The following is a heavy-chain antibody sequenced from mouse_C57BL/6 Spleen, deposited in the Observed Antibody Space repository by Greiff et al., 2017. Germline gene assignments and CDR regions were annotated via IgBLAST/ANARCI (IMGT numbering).Heavy chain of an antibody. Sequence: VQLQQPGAELVRPGSSVKLSCKASGYTFTSYWMHWVKQRPIQGLEWIGNIDPSDSETHYNQKFKDKATLTVDKSSSTAYMQLSSLTSEDSAVYYCARSGSSPRYYFDYWGQGTTLTVSS. CDR1: GYTFTSYW. CDR3: ARSGSSPRYYFDY. V-gene: IGHV1-52*01. D-gene: IGHD1-1*01. J-gene: IGHJ2*01. CDR2: IDPSDSET.